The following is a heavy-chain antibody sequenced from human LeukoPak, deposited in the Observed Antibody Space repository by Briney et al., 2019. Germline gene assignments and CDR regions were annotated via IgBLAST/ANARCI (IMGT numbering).Heavy chain of an antibody. V-gene: IGHV3-15*07. CDR2: IKSKTDGGTT. CDR3: TSYDSSGYYSDALLG. J-gene: IGHJ4*02. D-gene: IGHD3-22*01. CDR1: GFTFSNAW. Sequence: PGGSLRLSWAASGFTFSNAWMNWVRQAPGKGLEWVGRIKSKTDGGTTDYAAPVKGRFTISRDDSKNTLYLQMNSLKTEDTAVYYCTSYDSSGYYSDALLGWGQGTLVTVSS.